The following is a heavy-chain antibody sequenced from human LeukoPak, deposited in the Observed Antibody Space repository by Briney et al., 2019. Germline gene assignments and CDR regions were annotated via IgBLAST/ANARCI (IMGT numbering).Heavy chain of an antibody. V-gene: IGHV4-31*03. CDR3: VRDSTMGAPDY. CDR2: IYYSGST. D-gene: IGHD1-26*01. CDR1: GGSISSGGYY. Sequence: PSETLSFTGTVSGGSISSGGYYWSWIRQPPGKSLEWIGYIYYSGSTYYNPSLKSRVTISVDTSKNQFSLNLSSVTAADTAVYYCVRDSTMGAPDYWGQGTLVTVSS. J-gene: IGHJ4*02.